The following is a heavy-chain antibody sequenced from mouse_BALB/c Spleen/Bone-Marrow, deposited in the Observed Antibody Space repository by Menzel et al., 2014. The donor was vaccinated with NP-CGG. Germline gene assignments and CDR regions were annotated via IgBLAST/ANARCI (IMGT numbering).Heavy chain of an antibody. D-gene: IGHD2-1*01. Sequence: LVKTGASVKISCKASGYSFTGYYMHWVKQSHGKSLEWIGYISCYNGATSYNQKFKGKATFTVDTSSSKAYMQLNSQTSDYSAVYYCARDYGNLYYFYYWGQGTTLTVSS. CDR2: ISCYNGAT. J-gene: IGHJ2*01. CDR1: GYSFTGYY. CDR3: ARDYGNLYYFYY. V-gene: IGHV1S34*01.